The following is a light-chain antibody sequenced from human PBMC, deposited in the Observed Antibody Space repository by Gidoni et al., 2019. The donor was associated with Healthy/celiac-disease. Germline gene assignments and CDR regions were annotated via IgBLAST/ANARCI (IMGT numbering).Light chain of an antibody. CDR2: LGS. J-gene: IGKJ4*01. Sequence: DIVMTQSPLSLPVTTGEPASISCRSSQSILHSNGYNYLYWYLHQSGQSPQLMIYLGSNRASGVPDRFSGSGSGTEFTLKISRVEADDVGVYYCMQALQTPRTFGGGTKVEIK. V-gene: IGKV2-28*01. CDR1: QSILHSNGYNY. CDR3: MQALQTPRT.